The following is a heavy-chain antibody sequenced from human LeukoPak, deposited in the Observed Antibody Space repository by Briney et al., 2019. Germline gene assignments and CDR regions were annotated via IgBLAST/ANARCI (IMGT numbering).Heavy chain of an antibody. V-gene: IGHV3-23*01. Sequence: PGGYLRLSCSASGFTFSSYAMSWVRQAPGKELEWITNISGSGGSTYYAGSVKGRFTISRDNSKNTLYLQMSSQRAEDTAVYYCAKETYSSYSGSLDYGGQGTVVTVSS. J-gene: IGHJ4*02. CDR3: AKETYSSYSGSLDY. CDR1: GFTFSSYA. CDR2: ISGSGGST. D-gene: IGHD1-26*01.